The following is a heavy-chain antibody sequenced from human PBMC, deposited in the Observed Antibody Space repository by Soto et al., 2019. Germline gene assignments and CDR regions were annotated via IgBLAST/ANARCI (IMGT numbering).Heavy chain of an antibody. J-gene: IGHJ4*02. CDR3: ASSVDRGWLQFPPDY. CDR2: INSGSSYT. D-gene: IGHD3-22*01. V-gene: IGHV3-11*06. CDR1: GFDFSDSY. Sequence: VQLVESGGDLVKPGGSLRLSCAASGFDFSDSYMSWVRQAPGKGPEWVSYINSGSSYTGYADAVKGRFTISRDNAKNSLYLQMNSLRAENTAVYYCASSVDRGWLQFPPDYWVQGTLVIVS.